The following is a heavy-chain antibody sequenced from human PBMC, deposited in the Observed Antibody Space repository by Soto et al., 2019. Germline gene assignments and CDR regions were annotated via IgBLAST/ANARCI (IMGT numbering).Heavy chain of an antibody. D-gene: IGHD4-17*01. CDR1: GFTFSSYA. J-gene: IGHJ4*02. CDR2: ISASGGKT. Sequence: EVQLLESGGGLVQPGGSLRLSCAASGFTFSSYAMSWVRQAPGMGLEWVSGISASGGKTYYADSVKGRFTISRDNSKNTLSLQVNSLRADDTAIYFCAKDSDIYGPYYFDYGGQGTLITVSS. CDR3: AKDSDIYGPYYFDY. V-gene: IGHV3-23*01.